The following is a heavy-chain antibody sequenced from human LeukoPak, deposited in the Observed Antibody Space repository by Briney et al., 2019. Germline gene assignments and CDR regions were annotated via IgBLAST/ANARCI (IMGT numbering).Heavy chain of an antibody. V-gene: IGHV6-1*01. Sequence: SQTLSLTCAISGDSVSKNSVAWNWIRQSPSRGLEWLGRTYYRSKWYNDYAVSVKSRITINPDTSKNQFSLHLKSVTPEDSAVYYCARDWGDGAGYDYWGQGTLVTVSS. CDR1: GDSVSKNSVA. D-gene: IGHD3-16*01. CDR2: TYYRSKWYN. CDR3: ARDWGDGAGYDY. J-gene: IGHJ4*02.